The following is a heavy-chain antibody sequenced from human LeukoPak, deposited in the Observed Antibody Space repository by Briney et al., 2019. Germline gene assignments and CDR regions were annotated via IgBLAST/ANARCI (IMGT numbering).Heavy chain of an antibody. D-gene: IGHD1-26*01. CDR1: GYSFTSYL. V-gene: IGHV5-51*01. Sequence: GESLKISCKGSGYSFTSYLIVWVRQMSGKGLEWMGIIYPSDSDTRYSPSFQGQVTISADKSINTAYLQWNSLKTSDTPMYNRARALVGTTGMGYWGQGTLVTVSS. J-gene: IGHJ4*02. CDR2: IYPSDSDT. CDR3: ARALVGTTGMGY.